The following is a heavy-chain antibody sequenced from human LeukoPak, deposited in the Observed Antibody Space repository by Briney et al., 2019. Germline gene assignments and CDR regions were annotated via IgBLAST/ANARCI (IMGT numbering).Heavy chain of an antibody. J-gene: IGHJ6*02. V-gene: IGHV3-66*01. Sequence: GGSLRLSCAASGFTVSSNYMSWVRQAPGKGLEWVSVIYSGGSTYYADSVKGRFTISRDNSKNTLYLHMNSLRAEDTAVYYCAKDLVPAAIDYGMDVWGQGTTVTVSS. CDR2: IYSGGST. D-gene: IGHD2-2*01. CDR1: GFTVSSNY. CDR3: AKDLVPAAIDYGMDV.